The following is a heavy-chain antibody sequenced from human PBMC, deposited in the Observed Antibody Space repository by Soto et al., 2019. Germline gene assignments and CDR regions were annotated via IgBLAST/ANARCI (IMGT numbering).Heavy chain of an antibody. V-gene: IGHV3-30-3*01. CDR1: GFSFSISP. Sequence: HPGGSLRLSCAASGFSFSISPMHWVRQAPGKGPEWVALISYDGTNKFYADSVKGRFTISRDNSKSTLYLQVDSLRPEDAAVYYCARDPKTSGGQHWAFNYFDSWGQGTLV. J-gene: IGHJ4*02. D-gene: IGHD7-27*01. CDR2: ISYDGTNK. CDR3: ARDPKTSGGQHWAFNYFDS.